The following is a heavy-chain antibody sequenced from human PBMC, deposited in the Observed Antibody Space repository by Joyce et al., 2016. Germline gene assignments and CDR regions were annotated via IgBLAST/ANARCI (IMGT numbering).Heavy chain of an antibody. J-gene: IGHJ6*02. CDR2: ISWNSGYI. V-gene: IGHV3-9*01. CDR1: GFTFDDYA. Sequence: EEQLVESGGGLVQSGRSLRLSCAASGFTFDDYAMHWVRQVPGKGLECVSGISWNSGYIGYADSVKGRFTISRDNAKNSLYLQMNSLRTEDTALYYCGRDRSIFGVGIIGYGMDVWGQGTTVTVSS. D-gene: IGHD3-3*01. CDR3: GRDRSIFGVGIIGYGMDV.